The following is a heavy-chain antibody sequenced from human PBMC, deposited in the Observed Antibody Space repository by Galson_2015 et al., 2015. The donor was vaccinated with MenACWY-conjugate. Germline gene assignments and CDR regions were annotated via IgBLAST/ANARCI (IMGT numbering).Heavy chain of an antibody. CDR3: LRGNSGYGNFDY. J-gene: IGHJ4*02. Sequence: SLRLSCAASGFSLGAYWMHWVRQVPGKGLEWVSRSKHDGSETYYADSVKGRFTVSRDNVKNTLYLQMNGLRAEDTAIYYCLRGNSGYGNFDYWGQGTLVTVSS. CDR2: SKHDGSET. CDR1: GFSLGAYW. D-gene: IGHD5-12*01. V-gene: IGHV3-74*01.